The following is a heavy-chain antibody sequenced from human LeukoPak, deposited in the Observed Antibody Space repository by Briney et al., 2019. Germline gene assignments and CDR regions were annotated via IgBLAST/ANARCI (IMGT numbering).Heavy chain of an antibody. Sequence: GGSLRLSCAASGFTFGSYNMNWVRQAPGKGLEWVSSISSSSSYIYYADSVKGRFTISRDNAKTSLYLQMNSLRAEDTAVYYCAIAVAGRFDYWGQGTLVTVSS. CDR3: AIAVAGRFDY. V-gene: IGHV3-21*01. CDR1: GFTFGSYN. CDR2: ISSSSSYI. J-gene: IGHJ4*02. D-gene: IGHD6-19*01.